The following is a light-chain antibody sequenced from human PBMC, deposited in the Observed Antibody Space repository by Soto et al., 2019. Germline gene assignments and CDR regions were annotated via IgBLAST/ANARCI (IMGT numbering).Light chain of an antibody. CDR2: EVS. J-gene: IGLJ2*01. V-gene: IGLV2-14*01. CDR1: SSDVGSYNY. Sequence: QSALTQPASVSGSPGQSITISCTGSSSDVGSYNYVSWYQQHPGKAPKLMIYEVSNRPSGVSSRFSGSKSGNTASLTISGLQAEDEADYYCSSYTTSSTLVVFGGRTKLTVL. CDR3: SSYTTSSTLVV.